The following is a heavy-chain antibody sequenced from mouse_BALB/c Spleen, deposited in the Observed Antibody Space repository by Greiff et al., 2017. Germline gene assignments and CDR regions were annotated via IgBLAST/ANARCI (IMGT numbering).Heavy chain of an antibody. J-gene: IGHJ4*01. CDR2: IWSDGST. V-gene: IGHV2-6-2*01. CDR3: ASNSLLRSPYAMDY. CDR1: GFSLTSYG. Sequence: VQLKESGPDLVAPSQSLSITCTVSGFSLTSYGVHWVRQPPGKGLEWLVVIWSDGSTTYNSALKSRLSISKDNSKSQVFLKMNSLQTDDTAMYYCASNSLLRSPYAMDYWGQGTSVTVSS. D-gene: IGHD1-2*01.